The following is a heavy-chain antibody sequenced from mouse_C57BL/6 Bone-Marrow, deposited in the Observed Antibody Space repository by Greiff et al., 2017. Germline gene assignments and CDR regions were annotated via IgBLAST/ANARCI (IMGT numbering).Heavy chain of an antibody. CDR2: IDPETGGT. CDR3: TDPTYWYFDV. J-gene: IGHJ1*03. CDR1: GYTFTDYE. Sequence: QVQLQQSGAELVRPGASVTLSCKASGYTFTDYEMHWVKQTPVHGLEWIGAIDPETGGTAYNQKFKGKAILTADKSSSTAYMELRSLTSEDSAVYYCTDPTYWYFDVWGTGTTVTVSS. V-gene: IGHV1-15*01. D-gene: IGHD2-10*01.